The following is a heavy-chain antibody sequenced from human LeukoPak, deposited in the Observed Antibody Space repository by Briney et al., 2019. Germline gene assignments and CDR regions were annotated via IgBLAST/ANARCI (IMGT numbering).Heavy chain of an antibody. Sequence: ASVKVSCKASGGTFSTNAISWVRQAPGQGLEWMGGLIPLLGSAHYAQKLQGRVTITTDESTSTAYMVLSSLRSDDTAIYYCARGGGPYESTGFFAGPFDYWGQGTLVTVSS. CDR2: LIPLLGSA. V-gene: IGHV1-69*05. CDR1: GGTFSTNA. CDR3: ARGGGPYESTGFFAGPFDY. J-gene: IGHJ4*02. D-gene: IGHD6-19*01.